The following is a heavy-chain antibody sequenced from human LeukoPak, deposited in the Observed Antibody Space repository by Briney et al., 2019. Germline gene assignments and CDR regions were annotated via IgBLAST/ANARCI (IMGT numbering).Heavy chain of an antibody. D-gene: IGHD6-19*01. J-gene: IGHJ4*02. V-gene: IGHV4-39*01. CDR3: ARRGMAVAGSFDY. CDR1: GGSISSSSYY. Sequence: SETLSLACTVSGGSISSSSYYWGWIRQPPGKGLEWIGSIYYSGSTYYNPSLKSRVTISVDTSKNQFSLKLSSVTAADTAVYYCARRGMAVAGSFDYWGQGTLVTVSS. CDR2: IYYSGST.